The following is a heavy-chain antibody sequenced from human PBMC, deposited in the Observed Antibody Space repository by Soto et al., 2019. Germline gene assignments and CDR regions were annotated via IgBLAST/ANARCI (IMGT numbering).Heavy chain of an antibody. CDR3: ARLLTPAFGRDYLGH. Sequence: QLQLQESGPGLEKPLETLSLACTVAGGFISSSSSYWGWIRQPPGKGLEWIANIHSGGTTYYNSYLKSRGIISVDASKDQFPLCVSSVTAAATAVYYCARLLTPAFGRDYLGHWGQGTLV. D-gene: IGHD3-10*01. V-gene: IGHV4-39*01. CDR2: IHSGGTT. CDR1: GGFISSSSSY. J-gene: IGHJ4*02.